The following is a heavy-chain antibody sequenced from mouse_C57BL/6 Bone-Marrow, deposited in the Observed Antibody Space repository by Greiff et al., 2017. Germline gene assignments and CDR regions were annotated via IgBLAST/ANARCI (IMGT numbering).Heavy chain of an antibody. V-gene: IGHV5-9-1*02. CDR2: ISSGGDYI. D-gene: IGHD2-10*01. CDR3: TRDSLLDAMDY. CDR1: GFTFSSYA. Sequence: EVQVVESGEGLVKPGGSLKLSCAASGFTFSSYAMSWVRQTPEKRLEWVAYISSGGDYIYYADTVKGRFTISRDNARNTLYLQMSSLKSEDTAMYYCTRDSLLDAMDYWGQGTSVTVSS. J-gene: IGHJ4*01.